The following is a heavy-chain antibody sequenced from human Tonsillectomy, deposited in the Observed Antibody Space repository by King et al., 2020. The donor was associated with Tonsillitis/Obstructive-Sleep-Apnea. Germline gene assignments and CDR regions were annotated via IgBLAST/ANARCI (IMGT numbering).Heavy chain of an antibody. CDR1: GGTFSSYA. Sequence: QLVQSGAEVKKPGSSVKVSCKASGGTFSSYAISWVRQAPGQGLEWMGRIIPILGIANYAQKFQGRVTITADKSTSTAYMELSSLRSEDTAVYYCAREDTGSTGCLDVWGKGTTVTVSS. CDR3: AREDTGSTGCLDV. J-gene: IGHJ6*04. D-gene: IGHD2-2*01. CDR2: IIPILGIA. V-gene: IGHV1-69*09.